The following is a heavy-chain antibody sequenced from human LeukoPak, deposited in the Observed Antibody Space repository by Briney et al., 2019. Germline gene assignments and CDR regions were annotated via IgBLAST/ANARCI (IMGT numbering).Heavy chain of an antibody. V-gene: IGHV3-7*01. CDR3: ARDQGFSYYYYYMDV. CDR1: GFTFSSYW. D-gene: IGHD3-3*01. Sequence: GGSLRLSCAASGFTFSSYWMSWVRQAPGKGLEWVANIKQDGSEKYYVDSLKGRFTISRDNAKNSLYLQMNSLRAEDTAVYYCARDQGFSYYYYYMDVWGKGTTVTVSS. J-gene: IGHJ6*03. CDR2: IKQDGSEK.